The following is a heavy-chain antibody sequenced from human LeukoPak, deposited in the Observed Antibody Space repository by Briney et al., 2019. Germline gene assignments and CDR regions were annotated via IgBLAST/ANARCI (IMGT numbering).Heavy chain of an antibody. CDR3: ARAERITMVRGQELDY. Sequence: GASVKVSCTASGYTFTSYTMHWVRQAPGQRLEWMGWINAGNGNTKYSQKFQGRVTITRDTSESTAYMELSSLRSEDTAVYYCARAERITMVRGQELDYWGQGTLVTVSS. D-gene: IGHD3-10*01. V-gene: IGHV1-3*01. CDR2: INAGNGNT. CDR1: GYTFTSYT. J-gene: IGHJ4*02.